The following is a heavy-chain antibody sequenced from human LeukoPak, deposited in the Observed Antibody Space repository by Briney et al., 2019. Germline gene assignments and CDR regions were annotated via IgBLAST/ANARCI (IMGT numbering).Heavy chain of an antibody. CDR2: IYYSGST. CDR3: ARRMQVPPPRIYYYYYMDV. V-gene: IGHV4-59*12. J-gene: IGHJ6*03. CDR1: GGSISSYY. D-gene: IGHD2-2*01. Sequence: SETLSLTCTVSGGSISSYYWSWIRQPPGKGLEWIGYIYYSGSTNYNPSLKSRVTISVDTSKNQFSLKLSSVTAAHTAVYYCARRMQVPPPRIYYYYYMDVWGNGTTVTVSS.